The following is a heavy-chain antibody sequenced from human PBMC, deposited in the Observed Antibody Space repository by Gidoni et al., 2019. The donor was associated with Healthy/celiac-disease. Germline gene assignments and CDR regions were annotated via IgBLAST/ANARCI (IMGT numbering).Heavy chain of an antibody. CDR1: GFPFSSYW. V-gene: IGHV3-74*01. Sequence: EVQLVESGGGLVQPGGSLRLSCAASGFPFSSYWMHWVRQAPGKGLVWVSRINSDGSSTSYADSVKGRFTISRDNAKNTLYLQMNSLRAEDTAVYYCARTPLRWYRKPGFDYWGQGTLVTVSS. J-gene: IGHJ4*02. D-gene: IGHD4-17*01. CDR2: INSDGSST. CDR3: ARTPLRWYRKPGFDY.